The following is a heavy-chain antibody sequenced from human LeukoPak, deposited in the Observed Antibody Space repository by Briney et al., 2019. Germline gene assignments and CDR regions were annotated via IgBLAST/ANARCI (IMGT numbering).Heavy chain of an antibody. D-gene: IGHD5-18*01. CDR3: ARGGLYVNTAMIRHWYFHI. J-gene: IGHJ2*01. CDR2: IYSGGST. Sequence: PGGSLRLSCAASGFTVSSNYMNWVRQAPGKELEWVSFIYSGGSTIYADSVKGRFTISRDTSKNTLYLQMNSLRTEDTAVYYCARGGLYVNTAMIRHWYFHIWGRGTLVTVSS. CDR1: GFTVSSNY. V-gene: IGHV3-53*01.